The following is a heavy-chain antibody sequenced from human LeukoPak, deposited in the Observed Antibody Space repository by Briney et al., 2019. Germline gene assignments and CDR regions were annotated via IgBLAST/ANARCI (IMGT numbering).Heavy chain of an antibody. V-gene: IGHV1-69*05. CDR2: VIPIFGTA. CDR3: ATSKPNCSGGSCYRGYFDY. CDR1: GGTFSSYA. D-gene: IGHD2-15*01. J-gene: IGHJ4*02. Sequence: ASVKVSCKASGGTFSSYAISWVRQAPGQGLEWMGRVIPIFGTANYAQKFQGGVTITTDESTSTAYMELSSLRSEDTAVYYCATSKPNCSGGSCYRGYFDYWGQGTLVTVSS.